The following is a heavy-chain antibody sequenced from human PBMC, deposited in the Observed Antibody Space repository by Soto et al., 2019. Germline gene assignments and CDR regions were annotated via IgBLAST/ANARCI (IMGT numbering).Heavy chain of an antibody. CDR1: GFTFSSYS. V-gene: IGHV3-21*01. J-gene: IGHJ4*02. D-gene: IGHD6-19*01. Sequence: GGSLRLSCAASGFTFSSYSMNWVRQAPGKGLEWVSSISSSSSYIYYADSVKGRFTISRDNAKNSPYLQMNSLRAEDTAVYYCAREAVAGIFSSFDYWGQGTLVTVSS. CDR2: ISSSSSYI. CDR3: AREAVAGIFSSFDY.